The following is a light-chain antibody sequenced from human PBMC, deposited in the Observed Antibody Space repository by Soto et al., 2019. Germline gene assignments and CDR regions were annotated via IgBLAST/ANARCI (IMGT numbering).Light chain of an antibody. Sequence: QSVLTKPASVSGSPGQSITISCTGTSSDVGSYNLVSWYQQHPGKAPKLMIYEDNKRPSGVSNRFSGSKSGNTASLTISGLQAEDEADYYCCSYAGRWVFGGGTKLTVL. CDR1: SSDVGSYNL. V-gene: IGLV2-23*01. CDR2: EDN. CDR3: CSYAGRWV. J-gene: IGLJ2*01.